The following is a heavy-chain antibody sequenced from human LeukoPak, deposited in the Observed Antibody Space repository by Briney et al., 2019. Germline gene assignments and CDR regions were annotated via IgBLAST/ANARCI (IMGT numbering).Heavy chain of an antibody. D-gene: IGHD5-18*01. CDR1: GYTFTSYG. CDR2: IIPILGIA. J-gene: IGHJ4*02. Sequence: SVKVSCKASGYTFTSYGISWVRQAPGQGLEWMGRIIPILGIANYAQKFQGRVTITADKSTSTAYMELSSLRSEDTAVYYCASYVDTGEDYWGQGTLVTVSS. V-gene: IGHV1-69*04. CDR3: ASYVDTGEDY.